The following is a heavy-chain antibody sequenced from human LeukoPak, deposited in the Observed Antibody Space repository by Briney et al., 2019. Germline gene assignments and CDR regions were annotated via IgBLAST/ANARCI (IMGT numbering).Heavy chain of an antibody. CDR1: AGSISSTSYY. J-gene: IGHJ5*02. D-gene: IGHD2-8*01. V-gene: IGHV4-39*07. CDR3: AETNTQDWFDP. Sequence: SETLSPTCRVSAGSISSTSYYWGWIRQPPGKGLEWIASIYHSGETFYNPSLESRVAISVDTSNNEVFLDLYSVTAADTAMYYCAETNTQDWFDPWGRGTLVTVSS. CDR2: IYHSGET.